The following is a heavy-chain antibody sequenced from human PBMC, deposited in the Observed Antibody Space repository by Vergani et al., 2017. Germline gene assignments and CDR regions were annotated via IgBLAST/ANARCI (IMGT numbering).Heavy chain of an antibody. CDR1: GYSFTSYW. CDR2: IYPGDSDT. V-gene: IGHV5-51*01. J-gene: IGHJ6*02. CDR3: ARSQQLVPPYYYYGMDV. D-gene: IGHD6-13*01. Sequence: EVQLVQSGAEVKKPGESLKISCKGSGYSFTSYWIGWVRQMPGKGLEWMGIIYPGDSDTRYSPSFQGQVTISADKSISTAYLQWSSLKASDTAMSYCARSQQLVPPYYYYGMDVWGQGTTVTVSS.